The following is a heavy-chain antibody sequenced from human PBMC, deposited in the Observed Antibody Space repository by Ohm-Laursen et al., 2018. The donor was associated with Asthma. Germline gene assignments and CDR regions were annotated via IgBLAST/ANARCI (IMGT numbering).Heavy chain of an antibody. D-gene: IGHD1-26*01. CDR3: AREWGGMDV. Sequence: SLRLSCAASGFTFSSYWMHWVRQAPGKGPVWVSRLNTDGSGTWYADSVKGRFTISRDNAKHSLYLQMTSLRAEDTAVYYCAREWGGMDVWGLGATVTVSS. CDR2: LNTDGSGT. V-gene: IGHV3-74*01. J-gene: IGHJ6*02. CDR1: GFTFSSYW.